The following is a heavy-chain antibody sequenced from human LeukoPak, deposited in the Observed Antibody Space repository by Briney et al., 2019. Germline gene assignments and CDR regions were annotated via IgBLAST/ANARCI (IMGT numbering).Heavy chain of an antibody. CDR2: MNPNSGGT. V-gene: IGHV1-2*04. Sequence: ASVKVSCKASGYTFTSYDINWVRQATGQGLEWMGWMNPNSGGTNYAQKFQGWVTMTRDTSISTAYMELSRLRSDDTAVYYCARAGYSYGGDFDYWGQGTLVTVSS. CDR1: GYTFTSYD. CDR3: ARAGYSYGGDFDY. D-gene: IGHD5-18*01. J-gene: IGHJ4*02.